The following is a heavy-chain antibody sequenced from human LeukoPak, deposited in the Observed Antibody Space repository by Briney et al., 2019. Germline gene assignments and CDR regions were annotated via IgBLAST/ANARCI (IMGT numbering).Heavy chain of an antibody. V-gene: IGHV4-39*07. D-gene: IGHD5-18*01. CDR1: GGSISSSSYY. Sequence: SETLSLTCTVSGGSISSSSYYWGWIRQPPGKGLEWIGSIHYSGSTFYNPSLKSRVTTSADTSQNQLSLRLSSVTAADTAMYYCTTIKRGDIFGYFDFWGQGILVTVSS. CDR3: TTIKRGDIFGYFDF. J-gene: IGHJ4*02. CDR2: IHYSGST.